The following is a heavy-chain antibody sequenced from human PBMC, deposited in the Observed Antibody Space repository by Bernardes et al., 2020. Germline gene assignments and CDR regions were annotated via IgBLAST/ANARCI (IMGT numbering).Heavy chain of an antibody. D-gene: IGHD4-17*01. CDR1: GYTFTGYY. Sequence: ASVKVSCKASGYTFTGYYMHWVRQAPGQGLEWMGRINPNSGGTNYAQKFQGRVTMTRDTSISTAYMELSRLRSDDTAVYYCARGEGTVTILYYYGMDVWGKGTTVTVSS. J-gene: IGHJ6*04. CDR2: INPNSGGT. V-gene: IGHV1-2*06. CDR3: ARGEGTVTILYYYGMDV.